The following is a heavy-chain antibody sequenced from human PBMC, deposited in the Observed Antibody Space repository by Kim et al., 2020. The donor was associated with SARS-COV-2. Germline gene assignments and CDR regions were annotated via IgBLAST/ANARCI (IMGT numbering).Heavy chain of an antibody. V-gene: IGHV3-7*03. J-gene: IGHJ4*02. D-gene: IGHD6-13*01. CDR2: IKEDGSEK. CDR1: GFTFSNYW. Sequence: GGSLRLSCAASGFTFSNYWMSWVRQAPGRGLEWVANIKEDGSEKYYVDSVKGRFTISRDNAKNSFYLQMNSLRDEDTAIYYCAGDRNSNIWSFYWGQGTLVTVSS. CDR3: AGDRNSNIWSFY.